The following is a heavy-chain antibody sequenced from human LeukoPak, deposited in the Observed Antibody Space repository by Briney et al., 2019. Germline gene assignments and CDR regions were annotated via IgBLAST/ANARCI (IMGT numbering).Heavy chain of an antibody. Sequence: GGSLRLSCAASGFTFRSYWMHWVRQAPGKGLVWVSRINTDGSITNYADSVKGRFTISRDNAKNTLYLQMNSLRAEDTAVYYCASLTIFGVGGGQGTLVTVSS. D-gene: IGHD3-3*01. J-gene: IGHJ4*02. CDR1: GFTFRSYW. V-gene: IGHV3-74*01. CDR3: ASLTIFGVG. CDR2: INTDGSIT.